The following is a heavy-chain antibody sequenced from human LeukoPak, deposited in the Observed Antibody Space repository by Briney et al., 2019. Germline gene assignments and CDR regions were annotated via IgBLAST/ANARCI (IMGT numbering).Heavy chain of an antibody. D-gene: IGHD3-9*01. CDR2: IYYSGST. CDR3: ARGRLDKRAFDI. V-gene: IGHV4-39*07. Sequence: RSSETLSLTCTVSGGSISSSSYYWGWIRQPPGKGLEWIGSIYYSGSTYYNPSLKSRVTMSVDTSKNQFSLKLSSVTAADTAVYYCARGRLDKRAFDIWGQGTMVTVSS. J-gene: IGHJ3*02. CDR1: GGSISSSSYY.